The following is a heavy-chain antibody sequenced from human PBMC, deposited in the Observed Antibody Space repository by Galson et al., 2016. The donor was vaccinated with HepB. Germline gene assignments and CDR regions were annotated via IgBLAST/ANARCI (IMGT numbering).Heavy chain of an antibody. D-gene: IGHD3-10*01. V-gene: IGHV1-2*02. CDR3: ARDGPDLVELLNYAMEV. J-gene: IGHJ6*02. Sequence: SVKVSCKASGYTFIGHYIHWVRQAPGQGLEWMGWIDPNSGGTDYAQKFQGRVTMTRDTSITTAYMGLTGLMSDDTAVYYCARDGPDLVELLNYAMEVWGQGSTVTVSS. CDR2: IDPNSGGT. CDR1: GYTFIGHY.